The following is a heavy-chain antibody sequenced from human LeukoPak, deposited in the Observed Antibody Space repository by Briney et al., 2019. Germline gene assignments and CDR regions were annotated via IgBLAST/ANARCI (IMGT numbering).Heavy chain of an antibody. D-gene: IGHD2-21*02. CDR1: GFTFSSYS. J-gene: IGHJ3*02. V-gene: IGHV3-21*04. Sequence: NAGGSLRLSCAASGFTFSSYSMSWVRQAPGKGLEWVALINSVSSHSYYADSVKGRFTISRDNAKNSLYLQMNSLRAEDTAVYYCASLLAYCGGDCYNDAFDIWGQGTMVTVSS. CDR2: INSVSSHS. CDR3: ASLLAYCGGDCYNDAFDI.